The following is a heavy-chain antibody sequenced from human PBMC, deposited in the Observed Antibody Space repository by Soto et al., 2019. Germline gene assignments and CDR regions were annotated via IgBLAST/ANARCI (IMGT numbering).Heavy chain of an antibody. J-gene: IGHJ6*02. CDR1: GYTFTSYA. D-gene: IGHD2-15*01. CDR2: INAGNGNT. V-gene: IGHV1-3*01. CDR3: ATPSVGYCSGGSCYSGYYYYYGMDV. Sequence: GASVKVSCKASGYTFTSYAMHWVRQAPGQRLEWMGWINAGNGNTKYSQKFQGRVTITRDTSASTAYMELSSLRSEDTAVYYCATPSVGYCSGGSCYSGYYYYYGMDVWGQGTTVTVSS.